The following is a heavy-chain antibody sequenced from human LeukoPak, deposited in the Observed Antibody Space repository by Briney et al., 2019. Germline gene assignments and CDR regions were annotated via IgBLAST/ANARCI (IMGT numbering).Heavy chain of an antibody. CDR1: GGSISSGAYY. CDR2: IYYSGST. D-gene: IGHD3-3*01. V-gene: IGHV4-31*03. J-gene: IGHJ5*02. Sequence: PSETLSLTCTVSGGSISSGAYYWSWIRQHPGKGLEWIGYIYYSGSTYYSPSLKSRVTISVDTSKNQFSLKLSSVTAADTAVYYCARGRVNWFDPWGQGTLVTVSP. CDR3: ARGRVNWFDP.